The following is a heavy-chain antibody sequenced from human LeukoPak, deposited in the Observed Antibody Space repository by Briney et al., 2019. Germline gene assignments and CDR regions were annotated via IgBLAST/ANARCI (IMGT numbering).Heavy chain of an antibody. V-gene: IGHV4-59*08. J-gene: IGHJ6*03. D-gene: IGHD2-2*01. Sequence: SETLSLTCTVSGGSISSYYWSWIRQPPGKGLEWIGYIYYSGSTNYNPSLKSRVTISVDTSKNLFSLKLSSVTAADTAVYYCARASVGGYCSSTSCHMGYYYYMDVWGKGATVTVSS. CDR1: GGSISSYY. CDR3: ARASVGGYCSSTSCHMGYYYYMDV. CDR2: IYYSGST.